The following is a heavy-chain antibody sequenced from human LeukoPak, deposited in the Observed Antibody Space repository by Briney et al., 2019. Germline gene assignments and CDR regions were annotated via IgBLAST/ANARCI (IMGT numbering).Heavy chain of an antibody. J-gene: IGHJ5*02. Sequence: GASVKVSCKASGYTFTKYYVHWVRQAPGQGLEWMGIINPSGGSANYAQKFQGRVTMTTDTSTSTVYMELSSLRSEDTAVYYCSRVAPVRFVFLSGLMTLFVRWGQGTLVPVPS. D-gene: IGHD3-3*01. CDR1: GYTFTKYY. V-gene: IGHV1-46*01. CDR2: INPSGGSA. CDR3: SRVAPVRFVFLSGLMTLFVR.